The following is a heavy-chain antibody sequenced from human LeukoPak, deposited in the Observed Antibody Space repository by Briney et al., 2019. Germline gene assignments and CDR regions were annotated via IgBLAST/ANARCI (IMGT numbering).Heavy chain of an antibody. J-gene: IGHJ5*02. D-gene: IGHD3-22*01. Sequence: GGSLRLSCAASGFTFSSYAMSWVRQAPGKGLEWVSGISGSGGSTYYADSVKGRFTISRDNYKNTLYLQMNSLRAEDTAVYYCAKEGPDYYDSSGVNWFDPWGQGTLVTVSS. CDR2: ISGSGGST. CDR1: GFTFSSYA. CDR3: AKEGPDYYDSSGVNWFDP. V-gene: IGHV3-23*01.